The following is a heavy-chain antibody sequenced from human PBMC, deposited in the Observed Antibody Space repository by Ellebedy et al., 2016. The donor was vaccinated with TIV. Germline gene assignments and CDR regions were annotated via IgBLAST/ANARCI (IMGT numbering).Heavy chain of an antibody. V-gene: IGHV1-46*01. Sequence: ASVKVSXKASGYIFTDYYIHWVRQAPGQGLEWMGMINPSGGRTNYAQQFQGRVSMTRDTSTSTVHLELNSLRSEDTAVYYCARVVRVRDFDHWGQGTLVTVSS. CDR3: ARVVRVRDFDH. D-gene: IGHD5-24*01. CDR1: GYIFTDYY. J-gene: IGHJ4*02. CDR2: INPSGGRT.